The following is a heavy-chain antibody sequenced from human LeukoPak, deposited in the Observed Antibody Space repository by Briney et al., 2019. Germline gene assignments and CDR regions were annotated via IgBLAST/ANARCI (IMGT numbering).Heavy chain of an antibody. Sequence: SETLSLTCTVSGGAISSYYWSWLRQPPGKGLEWIGYIYYSGSTNYNPSLKSRVTISVDTSKNQFSLKLSSVTAADTAVYYCARVLRYSYGFDYWGQGTLVTVSS. CDR2: IYYSGST. CDR3: ARVLRYSYGFDY. D-gene: IGHD5-18*01. CDR1: GGAISSYY. J-gene: IGHJ4*02. V-gene: IGHV4-59*01.